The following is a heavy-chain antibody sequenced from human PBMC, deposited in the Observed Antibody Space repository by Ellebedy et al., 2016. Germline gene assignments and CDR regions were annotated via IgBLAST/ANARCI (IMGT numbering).Heavy chain of an antibody. V-gene: IGHV3-33*08. CDR2: IWYAGSNN. CDR3: ARDSRYSYGYFDY. D-gene: IGHD5-18*01. CDR1: GFTFSSYG. J-gene: IGHJ4*02. Sequence: GESLKISCAASGFTFSSYGMHWVRQAPGKGLEWVAAIWYAGSNNYYADSVKGRFSISKDNSKNTLYLQMNRLRPDDTAVYYCARDSRYSYGYFDYWGQGTLVTVSS.